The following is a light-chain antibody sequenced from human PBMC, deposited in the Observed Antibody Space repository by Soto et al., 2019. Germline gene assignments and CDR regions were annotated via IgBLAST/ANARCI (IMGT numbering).Light chain of an antibody. J-gene: IGKJ1*01. CDR2: GAS. CDR1: QSVSSY. Sequence: EIVMTQSPATLSVSPGERATLSFRASQSVSSYLAWYQQKPGQAPRLLIYGASTRATDIPARFSGSGSGTEFTLTISSLQSEDFAVYYCQQYYNWPRTFGQGTKVDIK. CDR3: QQYYNWPRT. V-gene: IGKV3-15*01.